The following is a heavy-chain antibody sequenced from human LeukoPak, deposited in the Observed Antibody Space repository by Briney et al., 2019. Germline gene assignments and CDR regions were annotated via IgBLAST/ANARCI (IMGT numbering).Heavy chain of an antibody. J-gene: IGHJ5*02. CDR3: AKRRHYYGSGDYYRDP. D-gene: IGHD3-10*01. CDR1: GFSFNNYA. V-gene: IGHV3-23*01. Sequence: GGSLRLSCVASGFSFNNYAMNWVRQAPGKGLEWVSLIIGSSGTTFYADSVKGRFTISRDKSKSTLYLQMNSLRAEDTAVYYCAKRRHYYGSGDYYRDPWGQGTLVTVSS. CDR2: IIGSSGTT.